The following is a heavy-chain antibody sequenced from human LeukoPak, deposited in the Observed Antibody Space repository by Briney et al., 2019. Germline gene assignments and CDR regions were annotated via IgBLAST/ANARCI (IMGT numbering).Heavy chain of an antibody. CDR2: TSIYSGNT. CDR1: GYTFSDSG. D-gene: IGHD3-22*01. V-gene: IGHV1-18*01. CDR3: VRDCDRSGYYCY. Sequence: ASVKVSCKASGYTFSDSGVSWVRQAPGQGLEWMGWTSIYSGNTNYAQKLQGRVAMTTDTSTSTAYMELRSLRSDDTAVYYCVRDCDRSGYYCYWGQGTLVTVSS. J-gene: IGHJ4*02.